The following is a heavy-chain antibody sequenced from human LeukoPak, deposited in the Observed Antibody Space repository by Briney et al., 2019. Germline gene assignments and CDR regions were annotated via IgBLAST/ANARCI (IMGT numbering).Heavy chain of an antibody. V-gene: IGHV3-30*18. D-gene: IGHD3-16*02. CDR2: ISYDGSNK. CDR1: GFTFSSYG. J-gene: IGHJ3*02. Sequence: GGSLRPSCAASGFTFSSYGMHWVRQAPGKGLEWVAVISYDGSNKYYADSVKGRFTISRDNSKNTLYLQMNSLRAEDTAVYYCAKDSGGGYRSDAFDIWGQGTMVTVSS. CDR3: AKDSGGGYRSDAFDI.